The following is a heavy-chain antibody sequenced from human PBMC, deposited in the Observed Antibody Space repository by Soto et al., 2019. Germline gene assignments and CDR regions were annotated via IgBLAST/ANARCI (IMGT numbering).Heavy chain of an antibody. Sequence: SVKVSCKASGCTFSSYAIGWVRQAPGQGLEWMGGIIPIFGTANYAQKFQGRVTITADKSTSTAYMELSSLRSEDTAVYYCARGHSRITMIRGNWFDPWGQGTLVTVSS. J-gene: IGHJ5*02. CDR2: IIPIFGTA. CDR3: ARGHSRITMIRGNWFDP. D-gene: IGHD3-22*01. V-gene: IGHV1-69*06. CDR1: GCTFSSYA.